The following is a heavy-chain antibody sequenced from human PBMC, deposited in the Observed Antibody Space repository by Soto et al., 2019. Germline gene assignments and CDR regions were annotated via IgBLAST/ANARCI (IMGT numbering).Heavy chain of an antibody. CDR1: GFTFSSYW. CDR3: ARDSGYYYDSSGYPYYFDY. V-gene: IGHV3-7*05. Sequence: PGGSLRLSCAASGFTFSSYWMSWVRQAPGKGLEWVANIKQDGSEKYYVDSVKGRFTISRDNAKSSLYLQMNSLRAEDTAVYYCARDSGYYYDSSGYPYYFDYWGQGTLVTVSS. CDR2: IKQDGSEK. D-gene: IGHD3-22*01. J-gene: IGHJ4*02.